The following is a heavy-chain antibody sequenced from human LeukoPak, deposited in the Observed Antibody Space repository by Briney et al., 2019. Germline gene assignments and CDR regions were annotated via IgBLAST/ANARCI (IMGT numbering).Heavy chain of an antibody. CDR2: IYYSGST. V-gene: IGHV4-39*07. Sequence: SETLSLTCTVSGGSISSSSYYWGWIRQPPGKGLEWIGSIYYSGSTYYNPSLKSRVTMSVDTSKNQFSLKLSSVTAADTAVYYCASSAAADYWFDPWGQGTLVTVSS. D-gene: IGHD6-13*01. CDR3: ASSAAADYWFDP. J-gene: IGHJ5*02. CDR1: GGSISSSSYY.